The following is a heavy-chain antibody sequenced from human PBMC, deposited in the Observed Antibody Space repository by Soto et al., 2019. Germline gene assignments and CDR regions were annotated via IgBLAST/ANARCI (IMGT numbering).Heavy chain of an antibody. V-gene: IGHV3-23*01. CDR3: AKARGSGWYLGY. CDR2: ISGSGGST. D-gene: IGHD6-19*01. J-gene: IGHJ4*02. Sequence: EVQLLESGGGLVQPGGSLRLSCAASGFTFSSYAMSWVRQAPGKGLEWVSAISGSGGSTYYADSVKGRFTISRDNSKNTLYLQKNSMRAEDTAVYYCAKARGSGWYLGYWGQGTLVTVSS. CDR1: GFTFSSYA.